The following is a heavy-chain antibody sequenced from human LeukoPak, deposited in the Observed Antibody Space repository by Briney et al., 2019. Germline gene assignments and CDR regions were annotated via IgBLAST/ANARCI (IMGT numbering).Heavy chain of an antibody. CDR2: ISWNSGSI. Sequence: GRSLRLSCAASGFTFDDYAMHWVRQAPGKGLEWVSGISWNSGSIGYADSVKGRFTISRDNAKNSLYLQMNSLRAEDTALYYCAKGIVRFDYWGQGTLVTVSS. V-gene: IGHV3-9*01. CDR1: GFTFDDYA. J-gene: IGHJ4*02. D-gene: IGHD3-16*02. CDR3: AKGIVRFDY.